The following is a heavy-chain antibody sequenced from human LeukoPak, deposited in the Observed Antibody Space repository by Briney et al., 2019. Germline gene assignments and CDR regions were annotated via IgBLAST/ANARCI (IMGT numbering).Heavy chain of an antibody. CDR1: GFTFNRAW. Sequence: GGSLRLSCAASGFTFNRAWMTWVGQAPGKGLEWVANIKEDGSKKNYLDSVKGRFTISRDNARNLLYLQLSSLRAEDTAVYYCARDQKQLVSFDAFDIWGQGTMVTVSS. CDR2: IKEDGSKK. CDR3: ARDQKQLVSFDAFDI. J-gene: IGHJ3*02. D-gene: IGHD6-13*01. V-gene: IGHV3-7*01.